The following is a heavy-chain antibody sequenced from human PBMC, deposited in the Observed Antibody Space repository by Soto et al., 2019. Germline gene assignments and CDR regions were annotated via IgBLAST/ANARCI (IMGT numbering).Heavy chain of an antibody. CDR3: ARRKERSGPNYFDV. Sequence: GPSVKVCCKASGDTFIKYDINWVRQANGQGLEWMGWMNPSNGNAGYAQNFRGRVAMTSNTSITTAYMELSGLRYEDTAVYYCARRKERSGPNYFDVWGQGTLVTVSS. CDR1: GDTFIKYD. V-gene: IGHV1-8*01. D-gene: IGHD6-25*01. J-gene: IGHJ4*02. CDR2: MNPSNGNA.